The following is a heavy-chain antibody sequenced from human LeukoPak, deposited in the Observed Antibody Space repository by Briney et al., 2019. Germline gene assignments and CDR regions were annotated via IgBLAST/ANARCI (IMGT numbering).Heavy chain of an antibody. J-gene: IGHJ4*02. CDR3: ARVTGYMTEDYFDY. D-gene: IGHD6-13*01. CDR1: GGSINSYY. CDR2: IYYSGST. V-gene: IGHV4-59*01. Sequence: SETLSLTCTVSGGSINSYYWSWIRQPPGKGLEWIGYIYYSGSTNYNPSLKSRVTISVDTSKSQFSLRLSSVTAADTAVYYCARVTGYMTEDYFDYWGQGTLITVSS.